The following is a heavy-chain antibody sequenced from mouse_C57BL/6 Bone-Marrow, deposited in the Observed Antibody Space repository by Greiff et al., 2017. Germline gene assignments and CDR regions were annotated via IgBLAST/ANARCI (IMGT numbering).Heavy chain of an antibody. V-gene: IGHV5-6*01. CDR1: GFTFSSYG. Sequence: EVELVESGGDLVKPGGSLKLSCAASGFTFSSYGMSWVRQTPDKRLEWVATISTGGDYISYPDIVKGRFTISRDNAKSTLFLQMNSLRSEDTAIYYCARLLYLDYWGQGTTLTVSS. CDR2: ISTGGDYI. D-gene: IGHD1-1*01. CDR3: ARLLYLDY. J-gene: IGHJ2*01.